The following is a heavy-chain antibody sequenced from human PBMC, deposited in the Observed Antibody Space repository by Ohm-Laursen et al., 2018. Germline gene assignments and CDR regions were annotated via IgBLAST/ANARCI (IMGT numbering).Heavy chain of an antibody. V-gene: IGHV3-48*04. CDR1: GFTFSSYS. D-gene: IGHD2/OR15-2a*01. Sequence: SLRLSCSASGFTFSSYSMNWVRQVPGKGLEWVSYISSSGAIIYYADSVKGRFTISRDNAKTSLYLQMNSLRAEDTAVYYCASPAFSYWGQGTLVTVSS. J-gene: IGHJ4*02. CDR3: ASPAFSY. CDR2: ISSSGAII.